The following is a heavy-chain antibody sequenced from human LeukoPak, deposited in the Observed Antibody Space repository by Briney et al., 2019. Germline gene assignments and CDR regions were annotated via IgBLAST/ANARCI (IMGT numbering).Heavy chain of an antibody. D-gene: IGHD2-2*01. CDR1: GFTFSSYA. J-gene: IGHJ4*02. CDR3: AKIQGYCSSTSCYAMWFDY. Sequence: GGSLRLSCAASGFTFSSYAMSWVRQAPGKGLEWVSAISGSGGSTYYADSVKGRFTISRDNSKNTLYLQMNSLRAEDTAVYYCAKIQGYCSSTSCYAMWFDYWGREPWSPSPQ. V-gene: IGHV3-23*01. CDR2: ISGSGGST.